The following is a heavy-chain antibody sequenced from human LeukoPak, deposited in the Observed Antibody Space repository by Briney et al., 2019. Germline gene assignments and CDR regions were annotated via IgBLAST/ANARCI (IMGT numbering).Heavy chain of an antibody. CDR3: ATSRPYYYDSSGHFDY. V-gene: IGHV1-69*04. D-gene: IGHD3-22*01. CDR1: GGTFSSYA. CDR2: IIPIFGIA. Sequence: GASVKVSCKASGGTFSSYAISWVRQAPGQGLEWMGRIIPIFGIANYAQRFQGRVTITADKSTSTAYMELSSLRSEDTAVYHCATSRPYYYDSSGHFDYWGQGTLVTVSS. J-gene: IGHJ4*02.